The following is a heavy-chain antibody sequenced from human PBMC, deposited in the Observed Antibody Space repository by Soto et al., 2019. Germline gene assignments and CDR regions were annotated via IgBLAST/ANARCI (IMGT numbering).Heavy chain of an antibody. D-gene: IGHD4-17*01. CDR3: ARDNTVTRRYYYYGMDV. CDR2: ISDSGST. V-gene: IGHV4-30-4*01. J-gene: IGHJ6*02. Sequence: SETLSLTCTVSGGSVSSGDYYWSWIRQPPGKGLEWIGYISDSGSTYYNPSLKGRVTISVDTSKNQFSLKLSSVTAADTAVYYCARDNTVTRRYYYYGMDVWGQGTTVTVSS. CDR1: GGSVSSGDYY.